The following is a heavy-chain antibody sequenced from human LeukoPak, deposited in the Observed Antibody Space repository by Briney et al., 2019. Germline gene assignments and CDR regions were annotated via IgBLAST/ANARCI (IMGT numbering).Heavy chain of an antibody. J-gene: IGHJ5*01. Sequence: PGGSLRLSCAASGFTLSSRWMSWIRQAPGKGLEWVANIKQDGSEKYYVDSVRGRFTISRDNAKNSLYLQMSSLRGEDTAVYYCARDFDSWGQGSLVTVSS. CDR1: GFTLSSRW. V-gene: IGHV3-7*01. CDR2: IKQDGSEK. CDR3: ARDFDS.